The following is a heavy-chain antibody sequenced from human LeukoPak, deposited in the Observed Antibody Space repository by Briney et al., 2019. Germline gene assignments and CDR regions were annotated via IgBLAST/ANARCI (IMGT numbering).Heavy chain of an antibody. D-gene: IGHD6-19*01. Sequence: QAGGSLRLSCAASGFTFSSYDIHWVRQAPGKGLEWVAIISYDGSDKYYADSVKGRFTISRDNSKNTLYLQMNSLRAEDTAVYYCAKDSQQWLASHYFDNWGQGTLVTASS. CDR2: ISYDGSDK. CDR3: AKDSQQWLASHYFDN. J-gene: IGHJ4*02. CDR1: GFTFSSYD. V-gene: IGHV3-30*18.